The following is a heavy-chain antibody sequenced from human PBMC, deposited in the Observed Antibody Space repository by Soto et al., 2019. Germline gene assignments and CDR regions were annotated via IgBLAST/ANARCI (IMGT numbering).Heavy chain of an antibody. CDR1: GGSISSYY. CDR2: IYYSGST. CDR3: ARGIDAFDY. V-gene: IGHV4-59*01. Sequence: QVQLQESGPGLVKPSETLSLTCTVSGGSISSYYLSWIRQPPGKGLEWIGYIYYSGSTNYTPSLKSRVTISVDTSKNQFPLKLSSVTAADTAVYYCARGIDAFDYWGQGTLVTVSS. J-gene: IGHJ4*02.